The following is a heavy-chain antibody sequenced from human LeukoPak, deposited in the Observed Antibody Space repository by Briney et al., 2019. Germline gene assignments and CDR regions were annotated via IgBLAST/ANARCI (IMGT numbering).Heavy chain of an antibody. Sequence: ASVKVSCKASGYTFTSYGISRVRQAPGQGLEWMAWINVGNGNTKYSQNVQGRLTITTDTSASTAYMELSSLRSEDTALYFCARDLIVYGSGSYFDYWGQGTLVTVSS. V-gene: IGHV1-18*01. CDR3: ARDLIVYGSGSYFDY. CDR1: GYTFTSYG. D-gene: IGHD3-10*01. CDR2: INVGNGNT. J-gene: IGHJ4*02.